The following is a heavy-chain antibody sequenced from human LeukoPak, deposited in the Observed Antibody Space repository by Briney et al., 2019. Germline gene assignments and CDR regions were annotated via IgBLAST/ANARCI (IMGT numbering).Heavy chain of an antibody. CDR1: GFTFSSYE. D-gene: IGHD2-2*01. J-gene: IGHJ4*02. CDR3: ARLGVRGFDY. Sequence: GGSLRLSCAASGFTFSSYEVNWVRQAPGKGLEWVSYISSSGSTIYYADSVKGRFTISRDNAKNSLYLQMNSLRAEDTAVYYCARLGVRGFDYWGQGTLVTVSS. V-gene: IGHV3-48*03. CDR2: ISSSGSTI.